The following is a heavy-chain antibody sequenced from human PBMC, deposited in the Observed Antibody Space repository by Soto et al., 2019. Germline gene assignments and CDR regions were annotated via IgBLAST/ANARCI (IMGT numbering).Heavy chain of an antibody. Sequence: TLSLTCTVSGGSMIAYYWNWMRQPPGKGLQWIGYTYYSGSTTYNPSLKSRVTISVDSSKNQFSLKLDSVTPADTAVYYCARVRGTAGKRYFDYWGPGTLVTVS. CDR3: ARVRGTAGKRYFDY. D-gene: IGHD6-13*01. CDR2: TYYSGST. J-gene: IGHJ4*02. CDR1: GGSMIAYY. V-gene: IGHV4-59*01.